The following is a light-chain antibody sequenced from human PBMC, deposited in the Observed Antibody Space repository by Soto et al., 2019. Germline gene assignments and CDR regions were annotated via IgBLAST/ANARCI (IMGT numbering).Light chain of an antibody. CDR1: QSISTY. J-gene: IGKJ4*01. Sequence: DIQMTQSPSSLSASVGDRVTITCRASQSISTYLIWYQQEPGKAPKLLIYATSSLQSGVPSRFSGSGSGTDFTLTISSLEPEDFAVYYCQQRSNWTLTFGGGTKVDI. CDR2: ATS. V-gene: IGKV1-39*01. CDR3: QQRSNWTLT.